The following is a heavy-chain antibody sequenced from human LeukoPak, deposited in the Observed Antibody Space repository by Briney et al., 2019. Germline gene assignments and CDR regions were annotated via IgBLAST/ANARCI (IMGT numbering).Heavy chain of an antibody. V-gene: IGHV4-39*07. CDR3: ARDFGNHWLLYPNWFDP. J-gene: IGHJ5*02. D-gene: IGHD3-9*01. Sequence: SETLSLTCTVSVGSISSSSYYWGWIRQPPGKGLEWLGSIYYRGSPYYNPSLKSRVTISVDTSKNQFSLKLSSVTAADTAVYYCARDFGNHWLLYPNWFDPWGQGTLVTVSS. CDR1: VGSISSSSYY. CDR2: IYYRGSP.